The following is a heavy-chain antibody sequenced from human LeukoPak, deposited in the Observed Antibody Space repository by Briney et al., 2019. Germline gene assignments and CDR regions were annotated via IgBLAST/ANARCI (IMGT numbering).Heavy chain of an antibody. CDR2: MNPHSGNT. V-gene: IGHV1-8*03. CDR1: GYTFPNYD. CDR3: SRGDY. J-gene: IGHJ4*02. Sequence: ASVKVSCKTSGYTFPNYDIYWVRQAPGQGLEWMGWMNPHSGNTGYAQKLQGRVTFTRNTSTTTAYMELRSLKSEDTAVYYCSRGDYWGQGTLVTVSS.